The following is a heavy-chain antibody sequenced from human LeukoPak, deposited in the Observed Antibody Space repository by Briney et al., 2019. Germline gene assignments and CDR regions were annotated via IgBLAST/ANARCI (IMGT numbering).Heavy chain of an antibody. CDR2: ISAYNGNT. CDR1: GYTFTSYG. Sequence: ASVKVSCKASGYTFTSYGISWVRQAPGQGLEWMGWISAYNGNTNYAQKLQGRVTMTTDTSTSTAYMGLRSLRSDDTAVYYCARHGYCSSTSCYLDYWGQGTLVTVSS. V-gene: IGHV1-18*01. CDR3: ARHGYCSSTSCYLDY. J-gene: IGHJ4*02. D-gene: IGHD2-2*01.